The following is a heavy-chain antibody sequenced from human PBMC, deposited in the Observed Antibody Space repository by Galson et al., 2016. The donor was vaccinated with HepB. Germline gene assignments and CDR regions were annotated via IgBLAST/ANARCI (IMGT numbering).Heavy chain of an antibody. CDR1: GGSISGSPYY. J-gene: IGHJ4*02. CDR3: ATDPHF. Sequence: LSLTCTVSGGSISGSPYYWGWIRQPPGKGLEWIGSIYYSGSTYYNPSLKSRVTISLDMSKNQFSLNLNSVTAADTAMYYCATDPHFWGQGTLVTVSS. CDR2: IYYSGST. V-gene: IGHV4-39*07.